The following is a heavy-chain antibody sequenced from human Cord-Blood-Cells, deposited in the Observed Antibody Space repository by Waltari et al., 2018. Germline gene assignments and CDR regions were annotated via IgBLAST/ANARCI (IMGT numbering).Heavy chain of an antibody. CDR3: ARRAVLRFLEWFDY. CDR1: GGSISSSSYS. Sequence: QLQLQESGPGLVKPSETLSLTCTVSGGSISSSSYSWGWLRPPPGKGPEWIGSIYYSGSTYYNPSLKSRVTISVDTSKNQFSLKLSSVTAADTAVYYCARRAVLRFLEWFDYWGQGTLVTVSS. V-gene: IGHV4-39*01. D-gene: IGHD3-3*01. CDR2: IYYSGST. J-gene: IGHJ4*02.